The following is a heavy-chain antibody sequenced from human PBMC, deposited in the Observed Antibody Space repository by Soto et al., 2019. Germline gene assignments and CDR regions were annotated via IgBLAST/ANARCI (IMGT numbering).Heavy chain of an antibody. D-gene: IGHD6-19*01. CDR2: IIPILGIA. Sequence: QVQLVQSGAEVKRPGSSVKVSCKASGGTLSSYTISWVRQAPGQGLEWMGRIIPILGIANYAQKFQGRVTITADKSTSTAYMELSSLRSEDTAVYYCARVIAVAGTGYYYYYMDVWGKGTTVTVSS. V-gene: IGHV1-69*02. CDR1: GGTLSSYT. J-gene: IGHJ6*03. CDR3: ARVIAVAGTGYYYYYMDV.